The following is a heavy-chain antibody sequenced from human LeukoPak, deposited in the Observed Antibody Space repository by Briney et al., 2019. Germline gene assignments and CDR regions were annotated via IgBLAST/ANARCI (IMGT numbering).Heavy chain of an antibody. J-gene: IGHJ4*02. CDR1: GFTFSSYS. CDR2: ISSSSSYI. CDR3: ARETTPHGPFDY. V-gene: IGHV3-21*01. Sequence: GGSLRLSCAASGFTFSSYSMNWVRQAPGKGLEWVSSISSSSSYIYYADSVKGRFTISRDNAKNSLYLQMNSLRAEDTAVYYCARETTPHGPFDYWGQGTLVTVSS. D-gene: IGHD1-7*01.